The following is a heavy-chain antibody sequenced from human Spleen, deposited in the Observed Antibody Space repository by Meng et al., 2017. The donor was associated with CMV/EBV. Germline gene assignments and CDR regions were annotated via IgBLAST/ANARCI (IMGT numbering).Heavy chain of an antibody. Sequence: GESLKISCAASGFTFSSYAMHWVRQAPGKGLEWVAVISYDGSNKYYADSVKGRFTISRDNSKNTLYLQMNSLRAEDTALYYCARHGDKYVSGSYHIAFDQWGQGALVTVSS. J-gene: IGHJ4*02. D-gene: IGHD3-10*01. CDR3: ARHGDKYVSGSYHIAFDQ. CDR1: GFTFSSYA. CDR2: ISYDGSNK. V-gene: IGHV3-30*04.